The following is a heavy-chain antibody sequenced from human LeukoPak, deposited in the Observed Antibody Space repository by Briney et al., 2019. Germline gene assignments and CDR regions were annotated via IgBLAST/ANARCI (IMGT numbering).Heavy chain of an antibody. D-gene: IGHD3-10*01. CDR3: ARDMYGSGSYYFDY. J-gene: IGHJ4*02. CDR2: INAGNGNT. CDR1: GYTFTSYA. V-gene: IGHV1-3*01. Sequence: GASVKVSCKASGYTFTSYAMHWVRQAPGQRLEWMGRINAGNGNTKYSQKFQGRVTITRDTSASTAYMELSSLRSEDTAVYYCARDMYGSGSYYFDYWGQGTLVTVSS.